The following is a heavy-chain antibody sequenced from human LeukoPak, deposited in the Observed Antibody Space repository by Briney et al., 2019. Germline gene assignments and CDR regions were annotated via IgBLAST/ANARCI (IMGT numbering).Heavy chain of an antibody. J-gene: IGHJ4*02. CDR3: AKLVAAGTNFDY. D-gene: IGHD6-13*01. V-gene: IGHV3-23*01. CDR1: GFTFSNAW. Sequence: GGSLRLSCAASGFTFSNAWMNWVRQAPGKGLEWVSTLSGSGGNTYYADSVKGRFTISRDNSRNTLYLQMNSLRVEDTAVYYCAKLVAAGTNFDYWGQGTLVTVSS. CDR2: LSGSGGNT.